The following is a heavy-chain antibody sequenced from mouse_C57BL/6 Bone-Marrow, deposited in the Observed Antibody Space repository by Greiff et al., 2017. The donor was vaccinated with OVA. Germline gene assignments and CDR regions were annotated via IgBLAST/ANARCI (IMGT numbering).Heavy chain of an antibody. J-gene: IGHJ3*01. CDR1: GFTFSSYA. CDR3: ARDNDYYGSSSWFAY. CDR2: ISDGGSYT. D-gene: IGHD1-1*01. V-gene: IGHV5-4*01. Sequence: EVMLVESGGGLVKPGGSLKLSCAASGFTFSSYAMSWVRQTPEKRLEWVATISDGGSYTYYPDNVKGRFTISRDNAKNNLYLQMSHLESEDTAMYYCARDNDYYGSSSWFAYWGQGTLVTVSA.